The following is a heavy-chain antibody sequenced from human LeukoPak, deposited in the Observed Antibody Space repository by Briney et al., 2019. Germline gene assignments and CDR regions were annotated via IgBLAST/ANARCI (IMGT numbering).Heavy chain of an antibody. CDR2: IIPLFGTA. CDR1: GRTFISYA. J-gene: IGHJ4*02. CDR3: ARRPYYYDSSGYPD. Sequence: SVKVSCKASGRTFISYAISWVRQAPGQGLEWMGGIIPLFGTANYAKKSQSRVTITTDQSTSTAYMPLSSLRSEDTAVYYCARRPYYYDSSGYPDWGQGTLVTVSS. D-gene: IGHD3-22*01. V-gene: IGHV1-69*05.